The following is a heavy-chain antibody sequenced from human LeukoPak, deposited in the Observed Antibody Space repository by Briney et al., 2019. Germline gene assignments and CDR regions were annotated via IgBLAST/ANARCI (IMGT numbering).Heavy chain of an antibody. J-gene: IGHJ5*02. CDR1: GFTFSSYS. Sequence: PGGSLRLSCAASGFTFSSYSMNWVRQAPGKGLEWVSSISSSSSYIYYADSVKGRFTISRDNAKNSLYLQMNSLRAEDTAVYYCAKSPVRGAPRWFDPWGQGTLVTVSS. CDR3: AKSPVRGAPRWFDP. D-gene: IGHD3-10*01. V-gene: IGHV3-21*04. CDR2: ISSSSSYI.